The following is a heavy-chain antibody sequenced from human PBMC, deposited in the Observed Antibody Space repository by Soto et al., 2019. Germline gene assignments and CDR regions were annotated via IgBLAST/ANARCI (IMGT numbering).Heavy chain of an antibody. D-gene: IGHD6-25*01. CDR2: IIPLFGST. CDR1: GDPFSGYS. CDR3: ARDRGSGYAPGDY. J-gene: IGHJ4*02. Sequence: QVQLVQSGAEVKKPGSSVKVSCKASGDPFSGYSISWVRQAPGQGLEWMGGIIPLFGSTNYAQRFQDRVTITADKSTNTASMELSGLDSEDSAVYYCARDRGSGYAPGDYWGLGTLVTVSS. V-gene: IGHV1-69*14.